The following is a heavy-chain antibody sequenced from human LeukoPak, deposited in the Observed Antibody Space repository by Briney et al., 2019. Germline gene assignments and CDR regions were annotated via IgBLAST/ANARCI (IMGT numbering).Heavy chain of an antibody. D-gene: IGHD5-12*01. V-gene: IGHV2-5*01. CDR1: GLSLSPSGVG. CDR2: IYWNDDK. CDR3: AHHRYSGYDSGFDY. J-gene: IGHJ4*02. Sequence: SGPTLVNPTQTLTLTCTFSGLSLSPSGVGVGWIRQPPGKALEWLALIYWNDDKRYSPPLKSRLTITNDTSKNQVVLTMTNMDPVDTATYYCAHHRYSGYDSGFDYWGQGTLVTVSS.